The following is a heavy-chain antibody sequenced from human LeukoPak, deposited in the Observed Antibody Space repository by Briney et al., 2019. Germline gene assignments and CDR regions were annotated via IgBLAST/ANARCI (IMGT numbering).Heavy chain of an antibody. J-gene: IGHJ4*02. Sequence: GASVEVSCKASGGTFSSYAISWVRQAPGQGLEWMGGIIPIFGTANYAQKFQGRVTITADESTSTAYMELSSLRSEDTAVYYCARAPFGGSYSSGEDYWGQGTLVTVSS. V-gene: IGHV1-69*01. D-gene: IGHD1-26*01. CDR3: ARAPFGGSYSSGEDY. CDR2: IIPIFGTA. CDR1: GGTFSSYA.